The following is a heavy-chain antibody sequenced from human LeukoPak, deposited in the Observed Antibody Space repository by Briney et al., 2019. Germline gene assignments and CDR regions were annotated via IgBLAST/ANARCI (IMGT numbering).Heavy chain of an antibody. Sequence: AGGSLRLSCVTSGFTFTTYGMSWVRQAPGKGLEWVSGIYASGTPYYADSVRGRFSISRDNSENTLFLQMNSLRAEDTAVYYCVKGTDAYNSHYYDYWGQGTLVTVSS. V-gene: IGHV3-23*01. CDR2: IYASGTP. CDR1: GFTFTTYG. J-gene: IGHJ4*02. D-gene: IGHD5-24*01. CDR3: VKGTDAYNSHYYDY.